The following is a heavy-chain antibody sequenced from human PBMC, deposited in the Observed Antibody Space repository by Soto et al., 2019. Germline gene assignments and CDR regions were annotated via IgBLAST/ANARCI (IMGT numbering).Heavy chain of an antibody. CDR2: IIPIFGTA. J-gene: IGHJ5*02. CDR1: GGTFSSYA. V-gene: IGHV1-69*13. D-gene: IGHD7-27*01. Sequence: ASVKVSCKASGGTFSSYAISWVRQAPGQGLEWMGGIIPIFGTANYAQKFQGRVTITADESTSTAYMELSSLRSEDTAVYYCARNLGPYNWFDPWGQGTLVTVSS. CDR3: ARNLGPYNWFDP.